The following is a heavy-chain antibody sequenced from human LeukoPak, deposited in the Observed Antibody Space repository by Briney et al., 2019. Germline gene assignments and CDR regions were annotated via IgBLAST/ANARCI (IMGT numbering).Heavy chain of an antibody. J-gene: IGHJ3*02. CDR3: ARYWGELTRLSAFDI. Sequence: SETLSLTCTVSGGSISSYNWNWIRQPPGKGLEWIGYIYYTGSTTYNPSLKSRVTISVDTSKNQFSLKLRSVTAADTAVYYCARYWGELTRLSAFDIWGQGTVVTVSS. CDR1: GGSISSYN. D-gene: IGHD1-26*01. CDR2: IYYTGST. V-gene: IGHV4-59*01.